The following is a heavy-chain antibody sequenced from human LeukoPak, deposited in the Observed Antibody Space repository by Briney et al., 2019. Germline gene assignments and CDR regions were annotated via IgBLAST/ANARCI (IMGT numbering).Heavy chain of an antibody. D-gene: IGHD3-16*01. J-gene: IGHJ3*02. Sequence: GGSLRLSCAASGFTFRSFALSWVRQAPGKGLEWVSGMSGSGGSTYPADSVKGRFTISRDNSRNTLYLQMNTLRAEDTAVYYCAKDREYSYVYDAFDIWGQGTLVTVSS. CDR2: MSGSGGST. V-gene: IGHV3-23*01. CDR1: GFTFRSFA. CDR3: AKDREYSYVYDAFDI.